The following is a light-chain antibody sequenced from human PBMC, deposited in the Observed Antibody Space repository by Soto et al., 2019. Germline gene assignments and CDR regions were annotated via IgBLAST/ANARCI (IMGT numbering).Light chain of an antibody. J-gene: IGLJ3*02. CDR2: YNT. V-gene: IGLV1-40*01. CDR3: QSYDNRLQWV. Sequence: QSALTQPPSVSGAPGQRVTISCTGSSSNIGANFDVHWYHQLPGAAPKLLIYYNTNRPSGVPDRFSGSKSGTSASLAITGLQADDEGDYYCQSYDNRLQWVFGGGTKLTVL. CDR1: SSNIGANFD.